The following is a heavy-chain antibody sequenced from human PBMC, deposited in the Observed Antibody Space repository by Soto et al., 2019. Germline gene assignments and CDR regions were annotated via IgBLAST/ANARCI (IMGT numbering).Heavy chain of an antibody. CDR2: ISWNSDSI. Sequence: AQLVESGGGLVQPGRSLRLSCAGSGFIFDNFGIHWVRQAPGKGREWVSCISWNSDSIGYADSVKGRFTISTHNTKKAPYLQMNSIRVEGTPLYCRRKIVGLNEFWSGPLHVDLWGQ. CDR1: GFIFDNFG. CDR3: RKIVGLNEFWSGPLHVDL. J-gene: IGHJ1*01. V-gene: IGHV3-9*01. D-gene: IGHD3-3*01.